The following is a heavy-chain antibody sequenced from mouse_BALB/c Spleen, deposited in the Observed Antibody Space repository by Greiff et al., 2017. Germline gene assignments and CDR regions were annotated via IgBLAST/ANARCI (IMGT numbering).Heavy chain of an antibody. Sequence: VQLKESGAELVKPGASVKLSCTASGFNIKDTYMHWVKQRPEQGLEWIGRIDPANGNTKYDPKFQGKATITADTSSNTAYLQLSSLTSEDTAVYYCVSYGNFDYWGQGTTLTVSS. J-gene: IGHJ2*01. CDR2: IDPANGNT. CDR1: GFNIKDTY. CDR3: VSYGNFDY. V-gene: IGHV14-3*02. D-gene: IGHD2-1*01.